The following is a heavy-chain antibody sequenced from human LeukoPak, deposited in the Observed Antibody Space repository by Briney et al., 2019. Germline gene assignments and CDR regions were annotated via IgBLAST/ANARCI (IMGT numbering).Heavy chain of an antibody. V-gene: IGHV3-23*01. J-gene: IGHJ4*02. D-gene: IGHD6-19*01. CDR1: GFTFRSYA. CDR3: AKVEQWQYFDY. CDR2: LSGSGVST. Sequence: GGSLRLSCAASGFTFRSYAMTWVRQAPGKGLEWVSGLSGSGVSTYYAASVKGRFTISRDNSKNTLYLQMNSLRAEDTAVYYCAKVEQWQYFDYWGQGTLVTVSS.